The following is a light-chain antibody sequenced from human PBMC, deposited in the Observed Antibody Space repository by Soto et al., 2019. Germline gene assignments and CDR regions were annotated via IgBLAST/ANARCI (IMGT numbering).Light chain of an antibody. V-gene: IGKV1-5*01. J-gene: IGKJ1*01. CDR3: QQYNSYSWT. Sequence: IEVTQSPSTLSASVGDRVTITCRASQSISSWLAWYQQKPGKAPKLLIYDASSLESGVPSRFSGSGSGTEFTLTISSLQPDDFATYYCQQYNSYSWTFGQGTKAAIK. CDR1: QSISSW. CDR2: DAS.